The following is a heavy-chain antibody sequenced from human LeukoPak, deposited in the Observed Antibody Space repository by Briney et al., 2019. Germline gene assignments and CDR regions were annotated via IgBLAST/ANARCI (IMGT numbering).Heavy chain of an antibody. J-gene: IGHJ4*02. CDR3: AKDGYSDSSGGFDC. Sequence: GGSLRLSCAASGFTFSTYAMSWVRQAPGKGLEWVAVISYDGSNKYYADSVKGRFTISRDNSKNTLYLQMNSLRAEDTAMYYCAKDGYSDSSGGFDCWGQGTLVSVSS. CDR1: GFTFSTYA. V-gene: IGHV3-30*18. CDR2: ISYDGSNK. D-gene: IGHD6-6*01.